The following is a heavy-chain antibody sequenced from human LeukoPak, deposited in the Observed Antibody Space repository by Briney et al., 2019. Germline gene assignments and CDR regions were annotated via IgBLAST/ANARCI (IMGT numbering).Heavy chain of an antibody. CDR2: IYTSGST. V-gene: IGHV4-4*07. D-gene: IGHD3-22*01. Sequence: SETLSLACTVSGGSISCYYWSWIRQPAGKGLEWIGPIYTSGSTSYNPSLKGGVTISVDTSKDQFTLKLSSVTAADTAGYYCARLTYYYDSSGYYYGHDYWGQGTLVTVSS. CDR3: ARLTYYYDSSGYYYGHDY. CDR1: GGSISCYY. J-gene: IGHJ4*02.